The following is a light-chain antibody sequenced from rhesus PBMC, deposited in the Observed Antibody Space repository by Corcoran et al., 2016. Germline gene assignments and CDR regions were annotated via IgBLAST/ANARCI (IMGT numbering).Light chain of an antibody. V-gene: IGKV1-74*01. CDR3: QHSYGTPVT. CDR1: QSVRNY. J-gene: IGKJ4*01. CDR2: KAS. Sequence: DIQMTQSPSSLSASVGDRVTISCRASQSVRNYLHWYQQKPVKAPNLLIYKASTLQNGVPSRLSGSGSGTDFTLTISSLQPEDFASYDCQHSYGTPVTFGGGTKVELK.